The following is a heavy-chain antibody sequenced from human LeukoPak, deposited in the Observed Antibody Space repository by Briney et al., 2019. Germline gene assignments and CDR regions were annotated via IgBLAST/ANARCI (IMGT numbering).Heavy chain of an antibody. J-gene: IGHJ5*02. CDR3: AAGLGESSGYYYVFGLS. Sequence: ASVKVSCKASGYTFTSYYMHWVRQAPGQGLEWMGIINPSGGSTNYAQKFQERVTITRDMSTSTAYMELSSLRSEDTAVYYCAAGLGESSGYYYVFGLSWGQGTLVTVSS. CDR1: GYTFTSYY. V-gene: IGHV1-46*01. CDR2: INPSGGST. D-gene: IGHD3-22*01.